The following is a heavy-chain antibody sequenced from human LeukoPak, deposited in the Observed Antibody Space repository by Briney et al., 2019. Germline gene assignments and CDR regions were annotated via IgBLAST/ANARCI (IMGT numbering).Heavy chain of an antibody. CDR3: ARTTDYYDSSGYPWAFDY. Sequence: ASVKVPCKASGYTFTGYYMHWVRQAPGQGLEWMGWINPNSGGTNYAQKFQGRVTMTRDTSISTAYMELSRLRSDDTAVYYCARTTDYYDSSGYPWAFDYWGQGTLVTVSS. V-gene: IGHV1-2*02. D-gene: IGHD3-22*01. CDR2: INPNSGGT. J-gene: IGHJ4*02. CDR1: GYTFTGYY.